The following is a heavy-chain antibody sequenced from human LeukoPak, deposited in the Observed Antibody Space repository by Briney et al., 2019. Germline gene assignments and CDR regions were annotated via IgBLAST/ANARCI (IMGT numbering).Heavy chain of an antibody. J-gene: IGHJ4*02. Sequence: PGRSLRLSCAASGFTFSSYWMHWVRQAPRQGLVWVSRINSYGSSTSYADSVKGRFTISRDNAKNTLYLQMNSLRAEDTAVYYCARVDDSRAPNYWGQGTLFTVSS. CDR2: INSYGSST. CDR3: ARVDDSRAPNY. V-gene: IGHV3-74*01. D-gene: IGHD3-22*01. CDR1: GFTFSSYW.